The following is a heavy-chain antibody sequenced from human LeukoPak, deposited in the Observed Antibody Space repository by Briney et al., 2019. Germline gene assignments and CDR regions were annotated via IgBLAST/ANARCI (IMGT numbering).Heavy chain of an antibody. CDR1: GASISTYY. D-gene: IGHD5-18*01. CDR3: AAAWLGYRWFDP. CDR2: IYYRGST. V-gene: IGHV4-59*01. J-gene: IGHJ5*02. Sequence: SETLSLTCTVSGASISTYYWSWIRQPPGKGLEWIGYIYYRGSTNYNPSLKSRVTISVDTSKNQSSLKLSSVTAADTAVYYCAAAWLGYRWFDPWGQGTLVTVSS.